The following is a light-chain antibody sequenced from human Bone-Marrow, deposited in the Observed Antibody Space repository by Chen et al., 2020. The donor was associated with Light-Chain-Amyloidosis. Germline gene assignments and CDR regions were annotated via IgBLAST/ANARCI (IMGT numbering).Light chain of an antibody. Sequence: EIVLTQSPGTLSLSPGERATLSCRASQSVTNNYLAWYQQKPGQAPRLLIYSASYRATGIADRFSGSGSGTDFTRTINSLEPGDFAVFYCQQYGSSPLTFGGGTKVEIK. CDR1: QSVTNNY. V-gene: IGKV3-20*01. CDR2: SAS. J-gene: IGKJ4*01. CDR3: QQYGSSPLT.